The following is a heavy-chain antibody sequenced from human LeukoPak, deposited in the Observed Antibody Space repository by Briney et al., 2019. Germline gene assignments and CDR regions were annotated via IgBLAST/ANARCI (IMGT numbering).Heavy chain of an antibody. J-gene: IGHJ3*01. CDR1: GGTFSSYT. CDR2: IIPIFGTA. V-gene: IGHV1-69*13. CDR3: ARGGIVAAGIINNHDAFDV. Sequence: SVKLSCKASGGTFSSYTISWVRQAPGQGLEWRGGIIPIFGTAHYAQKFQGRVTITADESTSTAYMELSSLRSEDTAVYYCARGGIVAAGIINNHDAFDVWGLGTMVTVSS. D-gene: IGHD6-13*01.